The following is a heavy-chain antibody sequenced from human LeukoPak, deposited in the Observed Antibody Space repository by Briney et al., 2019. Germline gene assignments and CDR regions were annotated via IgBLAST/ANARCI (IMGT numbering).Heavy chain of an antibody. D-gene: IGHD2-15*01. J-gene: IGHJ3*02. Sequence: PSETLSLTCTVSGGSISSSSYYWGWIRQPPGKGLEWIGSIYYSGSTYYNPSLKSRVTISVDTSKNQFSLKLSSVTAADTAVYYCARDYGVAASDIWGQGTMVTVSS. CDR2: IYYSGST. CDR3: ARDYGVAASDI. V-gene: IGHV4-39*07. CDR1: GGSISSSSYY.